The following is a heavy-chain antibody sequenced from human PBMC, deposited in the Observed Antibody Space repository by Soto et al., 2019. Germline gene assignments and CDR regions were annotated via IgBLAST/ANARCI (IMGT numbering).Heavy chain of an antibody. CDR2: IYYSGST. Sequence: SETLSLTCTVSGGSISSGGYYWSWIRQHPGKGLEWIGYIYYSGSTYYNPSLKSRVTISVDTSKNQFSLKLSSVTAADTAVYYCARAGNGDYNECGYYYYYRAQGTLDTVSS. CDR1: GGSISSGGYY. J-gene: IGHJ4*02. V-gene: IGHV4-31*03. CDR3: ARAGNGDYNECGYYYYY. D-gene: IGHD4-17*01.